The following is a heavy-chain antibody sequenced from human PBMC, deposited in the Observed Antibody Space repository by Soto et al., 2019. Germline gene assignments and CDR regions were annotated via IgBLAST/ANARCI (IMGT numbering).Heavy chain of an antibody. Sequence: QVQLQESGPGLVKPSETLSLTCTVSGGSISSYYWSWIRQPPGKGLEWIGYIYYSGSTNYNPSLKSRVTISVDTSKNQFSLKLSSVTAADTAVYYCARLSYYYDSSGYYYVSNWFDPWGQGTLVTVSS. CDR1: GGSISSYY. V-gene: IGHV4-59*08. J-gene: IGHJ5*02. CDR3: ARLSYYYDSSGYYYVSNWFDP. D-gene: IGHD3-22*01. CDR2: IYYSGST.